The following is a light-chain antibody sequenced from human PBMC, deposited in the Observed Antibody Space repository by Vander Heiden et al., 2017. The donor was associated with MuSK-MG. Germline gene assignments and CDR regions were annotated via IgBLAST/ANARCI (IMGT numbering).Light chain of an antibody. CDR3: QKHSSCPQRT. V-gene: IGKV1-27*01. CDR1: QGISNY. Sequence: DIQMNQSPSSLSASVGDRVTITCRASQGISNYLAWYQQKPGKGPKLLIYAASNWQSGVPARFSGSGYGTDFTLTISSRQPEDVAAYYCQKHSSCPQRTFGQGTKVEIK. CDR2: AAS. J-gene: IGKJ1*01.